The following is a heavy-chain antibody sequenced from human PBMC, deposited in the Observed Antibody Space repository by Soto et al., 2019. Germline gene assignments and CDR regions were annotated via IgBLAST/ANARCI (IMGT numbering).Heavy chain of an antibody. D-gene: IGHD5-12*01. V-gene: IGHV4-31*03. Sequence: QVQLQESGPGLVKPSQTLSLSCTVSGGSLSSGGYYWSWIRQHPGKGLEWIGFIYYSGSTYYNPSLKSRVTISVDTSQNQFSLKLSSVTAADTAVYYCARATQRGYRGYFDSGGQGTLVTVSS. CDR3: ARATQRGYRGYFDS. CDR1: GGSLSSGGYY. CDR2: IYYSGST. J-gene: IGHJ4*02.